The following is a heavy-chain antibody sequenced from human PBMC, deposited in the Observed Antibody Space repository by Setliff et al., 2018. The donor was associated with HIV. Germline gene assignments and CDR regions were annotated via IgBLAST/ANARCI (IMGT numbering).Heavy chain of an antibody. J-gene: IGHJ4*02. CDR1: GFNFSSSS. Sequence: QPGGSLRLSCATSGFNFSSSSMSWVRQAPGRGLEWVSATNPPGDSTYYADSVRGRFTISRDNSKNTLYLQMNSLRAEDTAAYFCATHFMYHFDSWGQGTLVTVSS. V-gene: IGHV3-23*01. CDR2: TNPPGDST. CDR3: ATHFMYHFDS. D-gene: IGHD2-8*01.